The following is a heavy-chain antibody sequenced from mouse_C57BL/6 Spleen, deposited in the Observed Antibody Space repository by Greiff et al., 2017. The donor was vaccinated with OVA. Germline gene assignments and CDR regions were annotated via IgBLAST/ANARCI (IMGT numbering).Heavy chain of an antibody. V-gene: IGHV1-74*01. D-gene: IGHD4-1*01. CDR2: IHPSDSDT. Sequence: KQRPGQGLEWIGRIHPSDSDTNYNQKFKGKATLTVDKSSSTAYMQLSSLTSEDSAVYYCAIPLPLGRFDYWGQGTTLTVSS. CDR3: AIPLPLGRFDY. J-gene: IGHJ2*01.